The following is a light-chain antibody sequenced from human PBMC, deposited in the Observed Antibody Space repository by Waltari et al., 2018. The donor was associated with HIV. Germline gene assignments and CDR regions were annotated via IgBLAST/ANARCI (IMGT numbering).Light chain of an antibody. CDR2: VTS. Sequence: AIRMTQSPSSFSGSTGDKVTITCRASQGISSYLAWYQQKPGRAPKLLIYVTSSLQSGVPSRFSGSGSGADFTLTIDCLQSEDAATYYCQQYYSYPFTFGPGTKVDIK. J-gene: IGKJ3*01. V-gene: IGKV1-8*01. CDR1: QGISSY. CDR3: QQYYSYPFT.